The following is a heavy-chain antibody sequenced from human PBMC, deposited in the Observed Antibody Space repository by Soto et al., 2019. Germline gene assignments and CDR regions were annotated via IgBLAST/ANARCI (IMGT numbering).Heavy chain of an antibody. J-gene: IGHJ3*02. D-gene: IGHD4-17*01. Sequence: KPSETLSLTCTVSCGSISSYYWSWIRQPAGKGLEWIGRIYTSGSTNYNPSLKSRVTMSVDTSKNQFSLKLSSVTAADTAVYYCARGIYYGANSDSAFDIWGRGTMVTVSS. CDR1: CGSISSYY. V-gene: IGHV4-4*07. CDR3: ARGIYYGANSDSAFDI. CDR2: IYTSGST.